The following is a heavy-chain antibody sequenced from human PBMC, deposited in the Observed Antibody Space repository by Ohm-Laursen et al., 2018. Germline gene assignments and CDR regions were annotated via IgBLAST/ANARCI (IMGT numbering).Heavy chain of an antibody. D-gene: IGHD4-11*01. J-gene: IGHJ5*02. V-gene: IGHV3-23*01. CDR2: ISGRTSST. Sequence: SLRLSCAAPGFTFSDYYMSWIRQAPGMGLEWVSAISGRTSSTYYADSVKGRFTISRDNSKDTLYLQMNSLRADDTAIYYCAKDGGQRIYSDFGYNWFDPWGQGTLVTVSS. CDR3: AKDGGQRIYSDFGYNWFDP. CDR1: GFTFSDYY.